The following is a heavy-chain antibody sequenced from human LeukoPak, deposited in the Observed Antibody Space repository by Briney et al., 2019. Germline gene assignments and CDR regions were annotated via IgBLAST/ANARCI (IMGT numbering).Heavy chain of an antibody. CDR1: GFTFSSYG. D-gene: IGHD3-10*01. Sequence: GSLRLSCAASGFTFSSYGMSWVRQAPGKGLEWVSAISGSGGSTYYADSVKGRFTISRDNSKNTLYLQMNSLRAEDTAVYYCAKGPRTVRFGDRHKGMFDYWGRGTLVTVSS. V-gene: IGHV3-23*01. CDR2: ISGSGGST. J-gene: IGHJ4*02. CDR3: AKGPRTVRFGDRHKGMFDY.